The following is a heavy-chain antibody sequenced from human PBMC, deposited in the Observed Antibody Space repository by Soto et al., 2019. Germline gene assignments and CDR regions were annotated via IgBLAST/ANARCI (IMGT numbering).Heavy chain of an antibody. D-gene: IGHD3-10*01. J-gene: IGHJ5*02. Sequence: SETLSLTCAVYGGSFSGYYWSWIRQPPGKGLEWIGEINHSGSTNYNPSLKSRVTISVDTSKNQFSLKLSSVTAADTAVYYCARRDTMVRGSRRWFDPWGQGTLVTVSS. CDR1: GGSFSGYY. V-gene: IGHV4-34*01. CDR2: INHSGST. CDR3: ARRDTMVRGSRRWFDP.